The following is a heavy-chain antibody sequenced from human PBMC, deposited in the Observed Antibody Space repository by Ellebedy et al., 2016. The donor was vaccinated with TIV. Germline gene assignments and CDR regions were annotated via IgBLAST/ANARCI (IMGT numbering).Heavy chain of an antibody. CDR2: IKQDGSEK. V-gene: IGHV3-7*01. J-gene: IGHJ4*02. CDR3: ARGGYGRPFDC. CDR1: GGSFSGYY. D-gene: IGHD5-12*01. Sequence: ETLSLTCAVYGGSFSGYYWSWIRQPPGKGLEWVANIKQDGSEKYYVDSVKGRFTISRDNAKNSLYLQMNSLRAEDTAVYFCARGGYGRPFDCWGQGTLVTVSS.